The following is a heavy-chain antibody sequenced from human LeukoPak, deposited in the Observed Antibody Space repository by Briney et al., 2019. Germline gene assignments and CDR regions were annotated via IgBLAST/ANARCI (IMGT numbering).Heavy chain of an antibody. CDR1: GGSISGYY. Sequence: SETLSLTCTVSGGSISGYYWSWIRQPAGKGLEWIGRIYTSGTTHDNPSLKSRVTMSVDTSKNQVSLKVSSVTAADTAVYYCASGLVVAGTRGWFDRWGQGTLVTVSS. V-gene: IGHV4-4*07. J-gene: IGHJ5*02. D-gene: IGHD6-19*01. CDR2: IYTSGTT. CDR3: ASGLVVAGTRGWFDR.